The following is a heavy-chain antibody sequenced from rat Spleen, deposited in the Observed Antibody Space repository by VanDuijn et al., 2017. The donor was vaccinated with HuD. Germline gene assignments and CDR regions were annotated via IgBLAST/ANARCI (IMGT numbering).Heavy chain of an antibody. V-gene: IGHV2S30*01. D-gene: IGHD1-11*01. J-gene: IGHJ3*01. CDR3: TRDDYRGWFAY. Sequence: QVQLKESGPGLVQPSQTLSLTCTVSGFSLMGYSVHWVRQPPGKGLEWIGRMKYDGDTYYNSGLKSRLSISRDTSKSQVFLKMNSLQTEDTAIYYCTRDDYRGWFAYWGQGTLVTVSS. CDR2: MKYDGDT. CDR1: GFSLMGYS.